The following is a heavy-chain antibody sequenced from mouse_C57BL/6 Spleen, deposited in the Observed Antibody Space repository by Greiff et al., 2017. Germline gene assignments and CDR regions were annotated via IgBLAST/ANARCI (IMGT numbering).Heavy chain of an antibody. Sequence: VQLQQSGAELVKPGASVKLSCKASGYTFTSYWMHWVKQRPGQGLEWIGMIHPNSGSTNYNEKFKSKATLTVDKSSSTAYMQLSSLTSEDSAVYYCGRGGSSGYWFAYWGQGTLVTVSA. V-gene: IGHV1-64*01. CDR3: GRGGSSGYWFAY. J-gene: IGHJ3*01. D-gene: IGHD3-2*02. CDR1: GYTFTSYW. CDR2: IHPNSGST.